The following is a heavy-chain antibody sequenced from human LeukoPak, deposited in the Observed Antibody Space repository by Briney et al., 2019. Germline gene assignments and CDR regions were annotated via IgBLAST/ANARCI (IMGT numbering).Heavy chain of an antibody. D-gene: IGHD3-10*01. CDR1: GFTFSSYE. CDR2: ISSSGSTI. J-gene: IGHJ6*03. Sequence: GGSLRLSCAASGFTFSSYEMNWVRQAPGKGLEWVSYISSSGSTIYYADSVKGRSTISRDNAKNSLYLQMNSLRAEDTAVYYCARHTYYYFYYYYYYMDVWGKGTTVTISS. V-gene: IGHV3-48*03. CDR3: ARHTYYYFYYYYYYMDV.